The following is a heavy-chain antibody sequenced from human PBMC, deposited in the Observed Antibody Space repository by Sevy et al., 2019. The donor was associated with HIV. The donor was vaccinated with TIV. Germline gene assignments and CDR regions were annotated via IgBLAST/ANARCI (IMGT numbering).Heavy chain of an antibody. V-gene: IGHV1-69*13. CDR3: AIVVVVAPSYYGMDV. CDR2: IIPIFGTA. CDR1: GGTFSSYA. J-gene: IGHJ6*02. D-gene: IGHD2-15*01. Sequence: ASVKVSCKASGGTFSSYAISWVRQAPGQGLEWMGGIIPIFGTANYAQKFQGRVTITADESTSTAYMELSRLRSEDTAVYYCAIVVVVAPSYYGMDVWGQGTTVTVSS.